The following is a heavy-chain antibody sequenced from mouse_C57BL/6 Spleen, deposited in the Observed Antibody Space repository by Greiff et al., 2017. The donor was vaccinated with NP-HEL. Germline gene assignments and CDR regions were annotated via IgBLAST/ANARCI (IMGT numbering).Heavy chain of an antibody. J-gene: IGHJ3*01. D-gene: IGHD1-1*01. CDR1: GYTFTSYW. V-gene: IGHV1-55*01. Sequence: QVQLQQPGAELVKPGASVKMSCKASGYTFTSYWITWVKQRPGQGLEWIGDIYPGSGSTNYNEKFKSKATLTVDTSSSTAYMQLSSLTSEDSAVYYCARGHYYGSSPFAYWGQGTLVTVSA. CDR3: ARGHYYGSSPFAY. CDR2: IYPGSGST.